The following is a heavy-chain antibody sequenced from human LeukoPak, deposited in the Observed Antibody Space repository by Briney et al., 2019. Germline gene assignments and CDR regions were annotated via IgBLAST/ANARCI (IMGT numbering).Heavy chain of an antibody. J-gene: IGHJ4*02. CDR1: GFTVSSNY. D-gene: IGHD5-24*01. CDR2: IYSGGST. V-gene: IGHV3-66*02. CDR3: ARLGAWLQYFDY. Sequence: PGGSLRLSCAASGFTVSSNYMSWVRQAPGKGLEWVSVIYSGGSTYYADSVKGRFTISRDNSKNTLYLQMNSLRVEDTAVYYCARLGAWLQYFDYWGQGTLVTVSS.